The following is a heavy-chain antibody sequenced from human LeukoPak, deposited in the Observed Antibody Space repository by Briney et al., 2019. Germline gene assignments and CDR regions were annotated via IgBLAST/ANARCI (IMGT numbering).Heavy chain of an antibody. Sequence: ASVKVSCKASGYTFISYYMHWVRQAPGQGLEWMGIINLSGGGTSHAQKFQGRVTVSRDTSTSTVYMELSSLRSEDTAVYYCTGSSVERQQLARFDYWGQGTLVTVSS. J-gene: IGHJ4*02. V-gene: IGHV1-46*01. D-gene: IGHD6-13*01. CDR3: TGSSVERQQLARFDY. CDR1: GYTFISYY. CDR2: INLSGGGT.